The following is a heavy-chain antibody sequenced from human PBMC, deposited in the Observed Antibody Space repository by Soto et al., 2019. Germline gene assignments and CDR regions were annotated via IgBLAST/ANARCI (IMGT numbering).Heavy chain of an antibody. J-gene: IGHJ3*02. CDR3: ARDLSKRITIFGVDPPSAFDI. D-gene: IGHD3-3*01. Sequence: GASVKVSCKASGYTFTSYYMHWVRQAPGQGLEWMGMINPSGGSISYAQKFQGRVTMTRDTSTSTAYMELRSLRSDDTAVYYCARDLSKRITIFGVDPPSAFDIWGQGTTVTVSS. CDR2: INPSGGSI. CDR1: GYTFTSYY. V-gene: IGHV1-46*01.